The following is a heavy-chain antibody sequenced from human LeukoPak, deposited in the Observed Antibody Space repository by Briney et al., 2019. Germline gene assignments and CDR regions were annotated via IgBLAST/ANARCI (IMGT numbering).Heavy chain of an antibody. Sequence: GGSLRLSCSASGFIFSPYAMHWVRQAPGKGLEYVSSISSEGKTTYYADSVKGRFTISRDNSRNTLYLQMSSLRPEDTAVYYCVKDRWVDHWGQGTLVTVSS. CDR1: GFIFSPYA. V-gene: IGHV3-64D*06. CDR3: VKDRWVDH. CDR2: ISSEGKTT. J-gene: IGHJ4*02. D-gene: IGHD6-13*01.